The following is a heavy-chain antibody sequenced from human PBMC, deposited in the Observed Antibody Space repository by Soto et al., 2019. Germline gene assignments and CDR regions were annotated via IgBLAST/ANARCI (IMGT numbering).Heavy chain of an antibody. Sequence: EVQLLESGGDLVQPGGSLRLSCAASGFTFSAYAMTWVRQAPGKGLEWVSVISGNGGSTYYADSVKGRFTISRDNSKNTLYVQMNSLRAQDTAVYYCAKAGASIHWGQGTLVTVSS. CDR1: GFTFSAYA. CDR3: AKAGASIH. V-gene: IGHV3-23*01. D-gene: IGHD2-2*01. J-gene: IGHJ4*02. CDR2: ISGNGGST.